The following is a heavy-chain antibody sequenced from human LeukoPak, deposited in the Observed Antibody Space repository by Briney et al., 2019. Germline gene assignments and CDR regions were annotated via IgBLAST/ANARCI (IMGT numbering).Heavy chain of an antibody. Sequence: SETLSLTCTVSGGSISSYYWNWIRQPPGKGLEWIGYIYNSGSTNYNPSLTSRVTISVDTSKNQISLNLSALTAADTAVDYCARDLGIQLGKYNWF. D-gene: IGHD5-18*01. CDR2: IYNSGST. V-gene: IGHV4-59*01. CDR3: ARDLGIQLGKYNWF. CDR1: GGSISSYY. J-gene: IGHJ5*01.